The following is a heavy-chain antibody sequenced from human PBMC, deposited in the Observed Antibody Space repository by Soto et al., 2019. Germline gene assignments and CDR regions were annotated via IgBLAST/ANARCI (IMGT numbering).Heavy chain of an antibody. V-gene: IGHV4-34*01. Sequence: SETLSLTCAVYGGSFSGYYWSWIRQPPGKGLEWIGEINHSGSTNYNPSLKSRVTISVDTSKNQFSLKLSSVTAADTAVYYCARELRGWLKSSYYYYGMDVWGQGTTVT. CDR3: ARELRGWLKSSYYYYGMDV. CDR2: INHSGST. J-gene: IGHJ6*02. CDR1: GGSFSGYY. D-gene: IGHD5-12*01.